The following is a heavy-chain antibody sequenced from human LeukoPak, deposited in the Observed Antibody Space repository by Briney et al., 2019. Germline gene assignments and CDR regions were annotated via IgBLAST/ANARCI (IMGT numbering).Heavy chain of an antibody. CDR3: ARVSGYDWESFYDY. D-gene: IGHD5-12*01. CDR2: IHYSGST. J-gene: IGHJ4*02. V-gene: IGHV4-59*01. CDR1: GGSISYYY. Sequence: SETLSLTCTVSGGSISYYYWSWIRQSPGKGLEWIGYIHYSGSTNYNPSLKSRVTMSVDTSKNQFSLKLRSVTAADTAVYYCARVSGYDWESFYDYWGQGTLVTVSS.